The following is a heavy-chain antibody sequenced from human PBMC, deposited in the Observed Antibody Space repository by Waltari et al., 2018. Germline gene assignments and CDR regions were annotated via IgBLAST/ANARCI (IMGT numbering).Heavy chain of an antibody. CDR1: GGSIRSSSYY. V-gene: IGHV4-39*07. CDR2: IYYSGST. CDR3: ARGYCSSTSPCWFDP. D-gene: IGHD2-2*01. J-gene: IGHJ5*02. Sequence: QLQLQESGPGLVKPSETLSLTCTVSGGSIRSSSYYWGWIRQPPGKGLEWIGSIYYSGSTFYNPSLKSRVTISVDTSKNQFSLKLRSVTAADTAVYYCARGYCSSTSPCWFDPWGQGTLVTVSS.